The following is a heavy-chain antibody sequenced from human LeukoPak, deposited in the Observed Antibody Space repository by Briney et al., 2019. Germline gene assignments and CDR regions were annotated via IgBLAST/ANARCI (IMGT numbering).Heavy chain of an antibody. CDR3: AKRSDGSPYCFDY. CDR2: IWYDGSNK. J-gene: IGHJ4*02. Sequence: PGGSLRLSCAAPGFTFSSYGMHGVRQAPGKGLEWVAVIWYDGSNKYYADSVKGRFTISRDNSKNTLYLQMNSLRAEDTAVYYCAKRSDGSPYCFDYWGQGTLVTVSS. D-gene: IGHD5-24*01. V-gene: IGHV3-33*06. CDR1: GFTFSSYG.